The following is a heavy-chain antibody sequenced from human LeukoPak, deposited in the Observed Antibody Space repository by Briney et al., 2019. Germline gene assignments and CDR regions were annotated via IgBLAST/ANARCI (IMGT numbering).Heavy chain of an antibody. CDR3: ARSYCGGDCRFDY. Sequence: PSETLSLTCAVSGYSISSGYYWGWIRQPPGKGVEWIGSIYHSGSTYYNPSLKSRVTISVDTSKNQFSLKLSSVTAADTSVYFCARSYCGGDCRFDYWGQGTLVTVSS. D-gene: IGHD2-21*01. CDR2: IYHSGST. J-gene: IGHJ4*02. V-gene: IGHV4-38-2*01. CDR1: GYSISSGYY.